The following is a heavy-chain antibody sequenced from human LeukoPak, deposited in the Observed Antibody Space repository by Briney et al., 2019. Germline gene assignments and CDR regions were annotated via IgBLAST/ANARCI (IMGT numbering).Heavy chain of an antibody. V-gene: IGHV3-23*01. Sequence: PGGSLRLSCAASGFTFSSFAMSWVRQAPGKGLEWVSLMCGSGGSTYYADPVNGRFTISRDNSKKTLYLQMNSLRAEDTAVYYCAKDARDFDAFDIRGQGTMVTVSS. CDR3: AKDARDFDAFDI. CDR1: GFTFSSFA. CDR2: MCGSGGST. J-gene: IGHJ3*02. D-gene: IGHD2-21*02.